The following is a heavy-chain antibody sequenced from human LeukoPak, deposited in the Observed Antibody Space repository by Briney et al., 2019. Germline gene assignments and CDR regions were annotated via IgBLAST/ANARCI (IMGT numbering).Heavy chain of an antibody. CDR3: AIDGGSTGWVDY. D-gene: IGHD6-19*01. Sequence: AGGSLRLSCAASGFTFSTYGMHWVRQAPGKGLEWVAVIWYDGSQKYHADSVKDRFTISRDNSKNMLYLQMNSLRAEDTAVYYCAIDGGSTGWVDYWGQGTLVTVSS. CDR2: IWYDGSQK. CDR1: GFTFSTYG. V-gene: IGHV3-33*01. J-gene: IGHJ4*02.